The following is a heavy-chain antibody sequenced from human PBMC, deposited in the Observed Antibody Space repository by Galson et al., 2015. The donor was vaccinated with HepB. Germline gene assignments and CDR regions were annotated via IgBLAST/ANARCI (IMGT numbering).Heavy chain of an antibody. D-gene: IGHD5-24*01. Sequence: LSLTCAVYVESFSGFFWTWIRQPPGKGLEWIGEINHSGRTNYNPSLKSRVTISADISKNQFSMTLTSVTAADTAVYYCVRDRDGAFDIWGRGTLVTVSS. CDR1: VESFSGFF. V-gene: IGHV4-34*01. CDR3: VRDRDGAFDI. J-gene: IGHJ3*02. CDR2: INHSGRT.